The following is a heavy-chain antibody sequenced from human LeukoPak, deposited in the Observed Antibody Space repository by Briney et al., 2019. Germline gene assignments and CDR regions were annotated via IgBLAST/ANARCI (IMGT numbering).Heavy chain of an antibody. D-gene: IGHD2-2*01. Sequence: ASVKVSCKASGYTFTSYGISWVRQAPGQGLEWMGWINPNSGRTNYAQKFQGRVTMTRDTSISTAYMELSRLRSDDTAVYYCAREMWGYCSSTSCPIWFGDSNGLDVWGKGTTVTISS. J-gene: IGHJ6*04. CDR2: INPNSGRT. CDR3: AREMWGYCSSTSCPIWFGDSNGLDV. CDR1: GYTFTSYG. V-gene: IGHV1-2*02.